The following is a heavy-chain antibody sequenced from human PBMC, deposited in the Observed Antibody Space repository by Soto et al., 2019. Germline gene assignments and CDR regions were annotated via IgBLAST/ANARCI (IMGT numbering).Heavy chain of an antibody. CDR2: IKQDGSEK. CDR1: GFTFSSYW. D-gene: IGHD2-2*01. Sequence: GGSLRLSCAASGFTFSSYWMSWVRQAPGKGLEWVANIKQDGSEKYYVDSVKGRFTISRDNAKNSLYLQMNSLRAEDTAVYYCARAPRHIVVVFHYYMDVWGKGTTVTVSS. CDR3: ARAPRHIVVVFHYYMDV. J-gene: IGHJ6*03. V-gene: IGHV3-7*01.